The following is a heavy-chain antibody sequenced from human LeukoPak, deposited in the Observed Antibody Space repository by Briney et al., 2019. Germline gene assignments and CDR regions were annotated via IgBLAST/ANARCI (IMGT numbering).Heavy chain of an antibody. J-gene: IGHJ4*02. CDR1: GGSISSYY. CDR2: IYYSGST. D-gene: IGHD2-2*01. CDR3: ARDKKGTSCYDY. Sequence: SETLSLTCTVSGGSISSYYWSWIRQSPGKGLKWIGFIYYSGSTTYNPSLKSRVTISVDTSKNQFSLKLSSVTAADTAVYYCARDKKGTSCYDYWGQGTLVTVSS. V-gene: IGHV4-59*01.